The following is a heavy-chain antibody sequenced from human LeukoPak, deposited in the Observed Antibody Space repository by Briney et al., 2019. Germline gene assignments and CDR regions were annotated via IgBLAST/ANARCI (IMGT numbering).Heavy chain of an antibody. V-gene: IGHV4-34*01. CDR1: GGSFSGYY. J-gene: IGHJ3*02. Sequence: SETLSLTCAVYGGSFSGYYWSWIRQPPGKGLEWIGEINHSGSTNYNPSLKSRVTISVDTSKNQFSLKLSSVTAADTAVYYCAREAMIVVPYAFDIWGQGTMVTVSS. CDR3: AREAMIVVPYAFDI. D-gene: IGHD3-22*01. CDR2: INHSGST.